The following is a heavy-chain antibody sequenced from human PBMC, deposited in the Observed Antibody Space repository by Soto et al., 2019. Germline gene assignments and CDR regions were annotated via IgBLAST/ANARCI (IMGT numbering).Heavy chain of an antibody. Sequence: SETLSLTCTVSGGSISSYYWSWIRQPPGKGLEWIGYIYYSGSTNYNPSLKSRVTISVDTSKNQFSLKLSSVTAADTAVYYCAREIPAVRRIAAAGNWFDPWGQGTLVTVSS. D-gene: IGHD6-13*01. J-gene: IGHJ5*02. V-gene: IGHV4-59*01. CDR1: GGSISSYY. CDR3: AREIPAVRRIAAAGNWFDP. CDR2: IYYSGST.